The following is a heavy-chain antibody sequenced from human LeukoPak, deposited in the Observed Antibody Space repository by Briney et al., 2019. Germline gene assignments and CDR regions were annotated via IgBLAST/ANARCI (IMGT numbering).Heavy chain of an antibody. CDR1: GVTLSSHS. CDR3: ARGWFGPDS. D-gene: IGHD3-10*01. J-gene: IGHJ5*01. V-gene: IGHV3-74*01. CDR2: ISNDGNST. Sequence: PGGSLRLSCAASGVTLSSHSMHWVRHAPGKGLVWVSGISNDGNSTTYADSVKGRFTISRDNAKNTLYLQMHSLRAEDTAVYSCARGWFGPDSCGQGTLVTVSS.